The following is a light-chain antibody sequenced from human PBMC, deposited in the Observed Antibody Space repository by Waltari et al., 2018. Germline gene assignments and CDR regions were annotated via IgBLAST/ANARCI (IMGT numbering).Light chain of an antibody. V-gene: IGKV4-1*01. Sequence: DIVMTQSPDSLAVSLGERATINCKSSQSVLYSPNNKNSLAWYPQKPGQPPKFRIHWTSTRESGVPDRFSGSGSGTDFTLTISSLQAEDVAVYYCQQFYSTPLTFGGGTKVEIK. CDR1: QSVLYSPNNKNS. CDR3: QQFYSTPLT. J-gene: IGKJ4*01. CDR2: WTS.